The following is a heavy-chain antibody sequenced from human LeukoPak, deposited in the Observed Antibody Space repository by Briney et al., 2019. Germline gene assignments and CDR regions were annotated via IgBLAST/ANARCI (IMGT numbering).Heavy chain of an antibody. V-gene: IGHV5-51*01. Sequence: GESLKVSCKASGYRFTDQWIGWVRQKPGKDLEWMGIIYPDGSHTVYSPSFQGQVTISVDRSITTAYLHWNSLRASDSATYYCAIHIVVVTTARDAFDIWGQGTVVTVSS. D-gene: IGHD2-21*02. J-gene: IGHJ3*02. CDR3: AIHIVVVTTARDAFDI. CDR1: GYRFTDQW. CDR2: IYPDGSHT.